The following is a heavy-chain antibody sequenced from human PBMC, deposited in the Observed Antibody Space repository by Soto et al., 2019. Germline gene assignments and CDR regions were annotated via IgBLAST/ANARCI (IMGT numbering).Heavy chain of an antibody. CDR2: SSHSGIT. CDR3: ARGPRTGGFRGLVRQRQFDN. J-gene: IGHJ4*01. D-gene: IGHD3-10*01. CDR1: GGSFTGFY. V-gene: IGHV4-34*01. Sequence: PSETLSLTCAVYGGSFTGFYWSWIRQSPGKGLEWIGESSHSGITKYNPSLKSRVTISVDTSKSQFSLKLSSVTAADTAVYYCARGPRTGGFRGLVRQRQFDNWGQGTLVTVSS.